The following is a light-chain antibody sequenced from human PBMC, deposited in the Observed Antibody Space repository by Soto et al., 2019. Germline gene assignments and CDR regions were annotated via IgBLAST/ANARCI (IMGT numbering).Light chain of an antibody. CDR1: QDINNY. CDR2: DAS. Sequence: DIQMTQSPSSLSASVGDRVTITCQASQDINNYLNWYQQKPGKAPRLLIYDASNLETGVPSRFSGSASGTEFTLTISSLQPDDFATYYCQQYDNYPLTFGGGTKVEIK. V-gene: IGKV1-33*01. J-gene: IGKJ4*01. CDR3: QQYDNYPLT.